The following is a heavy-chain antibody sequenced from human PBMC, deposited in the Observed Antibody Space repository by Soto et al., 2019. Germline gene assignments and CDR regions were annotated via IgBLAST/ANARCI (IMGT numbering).Heavy chain of an antibody. D-gene: IGHD3-22*01. CDR1: GVNFSSYA. CDR3: AVGRHKTSGSNTWFDP. Sequence: GGSLRLSCAASGVNFSSYAMNWVRQAPGKGLEWVSTISDTGGGTFYAGSVKGWFTISRDNSKNTLYLQMHSLRADDSAIYFCAVGRHKTSGSNTWFDPWGRGTLVTVSS. J-gene: IGHJ5*02. V-gene: IGHV3-23*01. CDR2: ISDTGGGT.